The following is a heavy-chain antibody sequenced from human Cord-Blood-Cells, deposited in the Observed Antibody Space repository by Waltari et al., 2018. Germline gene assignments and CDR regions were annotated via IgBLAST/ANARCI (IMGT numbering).Heavy chain of an antibody. J-gene: IGHJ4*02. CDR1: GGSISSGDYY. D-gene: IGHD2-2*01. Sequence: SQTLSLTCTVSGGSISSGDYYWSWIRQPPGKGLEWIGYIYSSWSTYYNPSLKSRVTISVDTSKNQFSLKLSSVTAADTAVYYCAQMGYCSSTSCYGTDYWGQGTLVTVSS. V-gene: IGHV4-30-4*01. CDR3: AQMGYCSSTSCYGTDY. CDR2: IYSSWST.